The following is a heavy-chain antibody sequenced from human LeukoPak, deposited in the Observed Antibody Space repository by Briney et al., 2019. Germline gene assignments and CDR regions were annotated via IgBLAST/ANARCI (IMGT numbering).Heavy chain of an antibody. Sequence: SETLSLTCNVSGGSISGYHWSWIRQPPGKGLEWLGYIYYSGSSNYNPSLKSRVTMSADTSKNQFSLKLSSVTAADTAVYYCARELTRFGELDFWGQGTLVTVSS. CDR2: IYYSGSS. D-gene: IGHD3-10*01. J-gene: IGHJ4*02. V-gene: IGHV4-59*01. CDR1: GGSISGYH. CDR3: ARELTRFGELDF.